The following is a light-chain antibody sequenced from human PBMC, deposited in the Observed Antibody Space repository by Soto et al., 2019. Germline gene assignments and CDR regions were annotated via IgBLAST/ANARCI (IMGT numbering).Light chain of an antibody. CDR2: GAS. J-gene: IGKJ1*01. Sequence: EIVLPQSPATLSLSPGERATLSVRASQSVSSYLAWYQQKPGQAPRLLIYGASNRATGIPDRFSGSGSGTDFTLTISRLEPEDFAVYYCQQYGSSGTFGQGTKVDIK. CDR3: QQYGSSGT. V-gene: IGKV3-20*01. CDR1: QSVSSY.